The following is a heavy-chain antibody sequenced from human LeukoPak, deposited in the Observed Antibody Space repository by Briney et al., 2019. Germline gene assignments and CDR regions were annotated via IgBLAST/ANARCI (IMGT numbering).Heavy chain of an antibody. D-gene: IGHD3-10*01. V-gene: IGHV3-23*01. J-gene: IGHJ6*03. CDR1: GFTFSSYA. CDR2: ISGRGGST. Sequence: PGGSLRPSCAASGFTFSSYAMSWVRQAAGKGLDWVSAISGRGGSTYYADSVKGRFTTSRDNSKNTLYLQMNSLRAEDTALYYCAKAGGSGSYGLQYYYYMDVWGKGTTVTVSS. CDR3: AKAGGSGSYGLQYYYYMDV.